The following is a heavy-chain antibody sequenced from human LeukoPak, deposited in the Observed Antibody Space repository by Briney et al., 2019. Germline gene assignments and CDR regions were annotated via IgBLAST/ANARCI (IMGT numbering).Heavy chain of an antibody. CDR3: AREGGDGYPFDY. V-gene: IGHV3-74*01. CDR2: INSDGSSI. CDR1: GFTFSSYS. J-gene: IGHJ4*02. D-gene: IGHD5-24*01. Sequence: GGSLRLSCAASGFTFSSYSMSWVRQAPGRGLVWVSRINSDGSSISYADSVKGRFTISRDNAKNTLSLQMNSLRAEDTAVYYCAREGGDGYPFDYWGQGTLVTVSS.